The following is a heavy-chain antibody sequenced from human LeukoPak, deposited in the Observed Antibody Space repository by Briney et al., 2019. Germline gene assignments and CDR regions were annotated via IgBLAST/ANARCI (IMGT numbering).Heavy chain of an antibody. CDR1: GASISSYY. D-gene: IGHD6-19*01. CDR2: INHSGST. V-gene: IGHV4-34*01. CDR3: ARERVAGRVDY. Sequence: SETLSLTCTVSGASISSYYWSWIRQPPGKGLEWIGEINHSGSTNYNPSLKSRVTISVDASKNQFSLKLSSVTAADTAVYYCARERVAGRVDYWGQGTLVTVSS. J-gene: IGHJ4*02.